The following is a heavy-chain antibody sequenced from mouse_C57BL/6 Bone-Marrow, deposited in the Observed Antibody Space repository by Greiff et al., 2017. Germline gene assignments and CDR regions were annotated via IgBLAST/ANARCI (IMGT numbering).Heavy chain of an antibody. J-gene: IGHJ4*01. CDR1: GFTFSDFY. CDR2: SRNKANDYTT. Sequence: EVKLVESGGGLVQSGRSLRLSCATSGFTFSDFYMEWVRQAPGKGLEWIAPSRNKANDYTTEYSASVKGRFIVSRDTSQSILYLQMNALRAEDTSSYYCARDAPYYAMDYGGQGTSVTVSS. V-gene: IGHV7-1*01. CDR3: ARDAPYYAMDY.